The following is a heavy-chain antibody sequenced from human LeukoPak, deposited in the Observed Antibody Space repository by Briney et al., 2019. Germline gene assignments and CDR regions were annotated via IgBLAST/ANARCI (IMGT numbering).Heavy chain of an antibody. J-gene: IGHJ4*02. D-gene: IGHD2-15*01. V-gene: IGHV3-74*01. CDR3: AREGYCSGNRCYSPFDY. Sequence: GGSLRLSCAASGFTFSSYWMHWVRQAPGKGLVWVSRINSDGSSTSYADSVKGRFTFSRDNAKNTLFLQMNSLTAEDTAVYYCAREGYCSGNRCYSPFDYWGQGTLVTVSS. CDR1: GFTFSSYW. CDR2: INSDGSST.